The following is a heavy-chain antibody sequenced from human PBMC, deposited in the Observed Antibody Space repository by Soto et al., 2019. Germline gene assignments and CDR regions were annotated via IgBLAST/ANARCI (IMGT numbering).Heavy chain of an antibody. CDR1: GFIFRDWF. J-gene: IGHJ6*02. CDR2: ISKDSGRAT. V-gene: IGHV3-11*04. CDR3: AKEVWSGPMDV. Sequence: GGSLRLSCAASGFIFRDWFMSWIRQAPGKGLEWISYISKDSGRATRYADSVKGRFTISRDNSKNTLYLQMNSLRAEDTAVYYCAKEVWSGPMDVWGQGTTVTVSS. D-gene: IGHD3-3*01.